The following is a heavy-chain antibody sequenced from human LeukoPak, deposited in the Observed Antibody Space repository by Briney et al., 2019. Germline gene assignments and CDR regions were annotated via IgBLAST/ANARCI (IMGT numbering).Heavy chain of an antibody. Sequence: GGSLRLSCAASEFTYSAYAMSWVRQAPGKGLEWVSTLSNDGRATFYADSVKGRFTISRDDSKNTLYLQMYSLRAEDTAVYYCAKDTLFWGPTGQFDYWGQGTLVTVSS. J-gene: IGHJ4*02. D-gene: IGHD7-27*01. CDR2: LSNDGRAT. CDR3: AKDTLFWGPTGQFDY. V-gene: IGHV3-23*01. CDR1: EFTYSAYA.